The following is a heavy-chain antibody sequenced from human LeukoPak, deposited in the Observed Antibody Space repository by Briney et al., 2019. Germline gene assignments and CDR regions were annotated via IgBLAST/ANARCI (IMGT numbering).Heavy chain of an antibody. Sequence: SKTLSLTCTVSGGSISSGDYYLSWIRQPPGKGLEWIGYIYYSGSTYYNPSLKSRVTISVDTSKNQFSLKLSSVTAADTAVYYCAREVLYSSSGKDYWGQGTLVTVSS. CDR1: GGSISSGDYY. D-gene: IGHD6-6*01. CDR3: AREVLYSSSGKDY. J-gene: IGHJ4*02. V-gene: IGHV4-30-4*08. CDR2: IYYSGST.